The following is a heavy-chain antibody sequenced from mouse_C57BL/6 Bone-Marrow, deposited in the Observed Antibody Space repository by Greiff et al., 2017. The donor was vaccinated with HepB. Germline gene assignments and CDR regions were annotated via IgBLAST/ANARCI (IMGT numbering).Heavy chain of an antibody. D-gene: IGHD1-1*01. V-gene: IGHV1-76*01. Sequence: VQLQQSGAELVRPGASVKLSCKASGYTFTDYYINWVKQRPGQGLEWIARIYPGSGNTYYNEKFKGKATLTAEKSSSTAYMQLSSLTSEDSAVYFCAREPFYYYGSGPWFAYWGQGTLVTVSA. CDR2: IYPGSGNT. CDR3: AREPFYYYGSGPWFAY. CDR1: GYTFTDYY. J-gene: IGHJ3*01.